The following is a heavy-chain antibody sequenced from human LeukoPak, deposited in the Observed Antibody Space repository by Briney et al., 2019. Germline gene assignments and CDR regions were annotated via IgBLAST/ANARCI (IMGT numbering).Heavy chain of an antibody. CDR2: IYHTGTT. CDR3: ARHFMSTYNTIFGVVIMAWFDP. Sequence: PSETLSLTCSVSGASISGSGYYWGWIRQTPGKGLEWIGYIYHTGTTYYNPSLKSRVTISLDRSKNQFSLRLTSVTAADTAVYYCARHFMSTYNTIFGVVIMAWFDPWGQGTLVTVSS. D-gene: IGHD3-3*01. V-gene: IGHV4-30-2*01. CDR1: GASISGSGYY. J-gene: IGHJ5*02.